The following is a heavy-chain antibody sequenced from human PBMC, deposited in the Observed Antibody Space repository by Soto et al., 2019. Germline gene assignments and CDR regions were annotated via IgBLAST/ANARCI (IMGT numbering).Heavy chain of an antibody. J-gene: IGHJ4*02. CDR3: AREFSNSPEAFDS. Sequence: SETLSLTCTVSGGSVNSDNFYWSWIRQPPGRGLEWIGYIYYTGSTSYNPSLKSRVTISIDTSRNQFSLKLSSVTAADTAVYYCAREFSNSPEAFDSWGQGSLVTVSS. V-gene: IGHV4-61*01. CDR1: GGSVNSDNFY. CDR2: IYYTGST. D-gene: IGHD6-6*01.